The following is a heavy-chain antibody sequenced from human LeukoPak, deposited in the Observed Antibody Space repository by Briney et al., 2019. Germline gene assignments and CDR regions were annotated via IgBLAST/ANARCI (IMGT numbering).Heavy chain of an antibody. V-gene: IGHV4-38-2*02. D-gene: IGHD6-13*01. J-gene: IGHJ6*03. CDR1: GYSISSGYY. Sequence: SETLSLTCTVSGYSISSGYYWGWIRQPPGKGLEWIGSIYHSGSTYYNPSLKSRVTISVDTSKNQFSLKLSSVTAADTAVYYCANIAAAGTSRYYYYYMDVWGKGTTVTVSS. CDR2: IYHSGST. CDR3: ANIAAAGTSRYYYYYMDV.